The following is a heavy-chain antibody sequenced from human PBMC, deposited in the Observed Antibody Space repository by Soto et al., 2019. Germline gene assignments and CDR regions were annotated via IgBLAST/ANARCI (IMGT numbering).Heavy chain of an antibody. J-gene: IGHJ3*02. Sequence: GGSLRLSCAASGFTFSSYSMNWVRQAPGKGLEWVSYISSSSSTIYYADSVKGRFTISRDNAKNSLYLQMNSLRDEDTAVYYCARVGFLQMVYVIGGGGDVFVIGGQGKMVPVSS. CDR3: ARVGFLQMVYVIGGGGDVFVI. CDR2: ISSSSSTI. CDR1: GFTFSSYS. D-gene: IGHD2-8*01. V-gene: IGHV3-48*02.